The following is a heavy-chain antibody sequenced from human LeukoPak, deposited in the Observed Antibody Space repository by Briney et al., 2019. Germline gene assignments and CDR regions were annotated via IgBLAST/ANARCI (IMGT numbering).Heavy chain of an antibody. J-gene: IGHJ4*02. V-gene: IGHV4-61*02. CDR2: IYTSGST. Sequence: PSETLSLTCTVSGGSISSGSYYWSWIRQPAGKGLEWIGRIYTSGSTNYNPSLKSRVTIPVDTSKNQFSLKLSSVTAADTAVYYCARFPYWGQGTLVTVSS. CDR1: GGSISSGSYY. CDR3: ARFPY.